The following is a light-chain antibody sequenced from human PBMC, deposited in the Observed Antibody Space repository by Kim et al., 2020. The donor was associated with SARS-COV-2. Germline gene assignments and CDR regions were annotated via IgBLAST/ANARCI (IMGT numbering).Light chain of an antibody. V-gene: IGKV3-11*01. Sequence: EIVLTQSPATLSLSPGERATLSCRASQSVSSYLGWYQQKPGQPPRLLIYDASNRATGIPARFSGSGSGTDFTLTISSLEPEDFAVYYCQQRSNWHLTFGGGTKVDIK. CDR1: QSVSSY. J-gene: IGKJ4*01. CDR3: QQRSNWHLT. CDR2: DAS.